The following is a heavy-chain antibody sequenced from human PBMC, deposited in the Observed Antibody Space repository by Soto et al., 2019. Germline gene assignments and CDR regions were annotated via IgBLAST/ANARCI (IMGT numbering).Heavy chain of an antibody. V-gene: IGHV1-2*02. D-gene: IGHD4-17*01. CDR3: GRDVDWFTVPIPGYYYGMDV. CDR1: GYTFTGYY. J-gene: IGHJ6*02. Sequence: ASVNVSCKASGYTFTGYYMHRVRQAPGQGLEWMGWINPNSGGTNYAQKFQGRVTMTRDTSISTDYMNLSRLRSDDTAGYYCGRDVDWFTVPIPGYYYGMDVWGQGTTVTVSS. CDR2: INPNSGGT.